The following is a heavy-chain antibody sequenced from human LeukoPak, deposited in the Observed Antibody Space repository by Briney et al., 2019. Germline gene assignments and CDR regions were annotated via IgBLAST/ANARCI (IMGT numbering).Heavy chain of an antibody. CDR3: ARHYYAGSGTYRPFDY. D-gene: IGHD3-10*01. J-gene: IGHJ4*02. CDR2: IYHSGST. Sequence: SGTLSLTCAVSGGSITSNNWWTWVRQPPGKGLEWIGEIYHSGSTNYNPSLKSRVTISVDKSKNQFSLSLRSVTATDTAVYYCARHYYAGSGTYRPFDYWGQGTLVTVAS. CDR1: GGSITSNNW. V-gene: IGHV4-4*02.